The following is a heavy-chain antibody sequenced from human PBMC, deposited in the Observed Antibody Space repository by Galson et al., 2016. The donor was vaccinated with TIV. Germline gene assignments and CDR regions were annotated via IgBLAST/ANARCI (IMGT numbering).Heavy chain of an antibody. CDR3: AKTTPAEIQLGYYFDH. Sequence: SLRLSCAASGFTVSSKYMSWVRQAPGKGLEWVSLIYSDGRTYYADSVAGRFTISRDNSKNTVYLQMNSLRAEDTAVYYCAKTTPAEIQLGYYFDHWGQGTLVTASS. CDR2: IYSDGRT. J-gene: IGHJ4*02. CDR1: GFTVSSKY. V-gene: IGHV3-53*01. D-gene: IGHD5-18*01.